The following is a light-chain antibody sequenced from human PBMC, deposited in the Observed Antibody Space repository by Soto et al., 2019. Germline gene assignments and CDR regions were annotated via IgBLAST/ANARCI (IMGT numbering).Light chain of an antibody. V-gene: IGKV3-11*01. CDR3: QQRSNWPWTT. CDR2: DAS. CDR1: ESVNIY. Sequence: EIVLTQSPATLSLSPGESATLSCRASESVNIYISWYQQKPAQAPRLLIYDASNRATGIPTRFSGSGSGTDFSLSISSLEPEDFAVYYCQQRSNWPWTTSGHGTRVELK. J-gene: IGKJ1*01.